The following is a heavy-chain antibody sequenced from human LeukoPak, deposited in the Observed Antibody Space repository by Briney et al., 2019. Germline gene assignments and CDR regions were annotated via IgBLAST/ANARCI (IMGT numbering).Heavy chain of an antibody. CDR3: GRKRCSSTSCYGYYYYYMDV. CDR1: GGSFSSYY. V-gene: IGHV4-34*01. J-gene: IGHJ6*03. Sequence: SETLSLTCAVYGGSFSSYYWSWIRQPPGKGLEWIGEINHSGSTNYNPSLKSRVTISVDTSKNQFSRKLSSVTAADTAVYYCGRKRCSSTSCYGYYYYYMDVWGKGTTVTVSS. D-gene: IGHD2-2*01. CDR2: INHSGST.